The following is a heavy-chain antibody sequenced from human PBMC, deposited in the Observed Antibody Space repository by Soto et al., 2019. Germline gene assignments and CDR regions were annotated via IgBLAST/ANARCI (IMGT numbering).Heavy chain of an antibody. V-gene: IGHV4-59*08. CDR3: VRQFPLFIFDSTTYWAFDI. D-gene: IGHD3-22*01. Sequence: SETLSLTCTVSGGSISPYYWSWFLQPPGGGLEWIGYIFYSGITDYNPSLKSRVTFSVDTSKNQFSLRLSSMIAADTAVYYCVRQFPLFIFDSTTYWAFDIRGQGTMVTVSS. CDR1: GGSISPYY. J-gene: IGHJ3*02. CDR2: IFYSGIT.